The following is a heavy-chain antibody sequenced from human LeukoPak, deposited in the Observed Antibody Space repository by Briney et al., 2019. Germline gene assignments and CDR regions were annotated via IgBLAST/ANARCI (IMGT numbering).Heavy chain of an antibody. CDR3: ARDISYYGSGTPGGMDV. D-gene: IGHD3-10*01. CDR2: IGTAGDT. V-gene: IGHV3-13*01. Sequence: PGGSLRLSRAASGFTFSSYDMHWVRQATGKGLEWVSAIGTAGDTYYPGSVKGRFTISRENAKNSLYLQMNSLRAGDTAVYYCARDISYYGSGTPGGMDVWGQGTTVTVSS. CDR1: GFTFSSYD. J-gene: IGHJ6*02.